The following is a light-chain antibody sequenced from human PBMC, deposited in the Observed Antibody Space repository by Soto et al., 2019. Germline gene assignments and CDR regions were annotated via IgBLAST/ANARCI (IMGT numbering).Light chain of an antibody. V-gene: IGKV3-11*01. CDR1: QSVNTY. J-gene: IGKJ2*01. CDR2: DAS. Sequence: EIVLTQSPATLSLSPGESATLSCRASQSVNTYLAWYRQKPGQSPRLLIYDASNRATGIPARFSGSGSRTEFTLTITSLEPDDSALYYCQQRTTWPGTFGQGTKLEIK. CDR3: QQRTTWPGT.